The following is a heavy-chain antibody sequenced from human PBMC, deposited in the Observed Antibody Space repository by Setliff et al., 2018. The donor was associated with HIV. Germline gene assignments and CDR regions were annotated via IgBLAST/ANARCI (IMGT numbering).Heavy chain of an antibody. J-gene: IGHJ5*02. CDR2: MNPNSANT. CDR1: GYTFTTYA. Sequence: ASVKVSCKASGYTFTTYAINWVRQATGQGLEWMGWMNPNSANTGYAEKFQGRLTMTRNTSISTAYMELSSLRSEDTAVYYCARNQRYSSGWKRGPVRFDPWGQGTLVTVSS. CDR3: ARNQRYSSGWKRGPVRFDP. D-gene: IGHD6-19*01. V-gene: IGHV1-8*02.